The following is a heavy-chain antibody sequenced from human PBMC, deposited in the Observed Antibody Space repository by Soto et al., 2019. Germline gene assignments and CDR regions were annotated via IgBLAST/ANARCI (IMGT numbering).Heavy chain of an antibody. D-gene: IGHD2-2*01. V-gene: IGHV1-69*13. J-gene: IGHJ2*01. CDR2: IIPIFGTA. CDR3: ARSYCSSTSCYESGWYFDL. CDR1: GCTFSSYS. Sequence: SVKVSCKASGCTFSSYSISWVRQAPGQGLEWMGGIIPIFGTANYAQKFQGRVTITADESTSTAYMELSSLRSEDTAVYYCARSYCSSTSCYESGWYFDLWGRGTLVTVSS.